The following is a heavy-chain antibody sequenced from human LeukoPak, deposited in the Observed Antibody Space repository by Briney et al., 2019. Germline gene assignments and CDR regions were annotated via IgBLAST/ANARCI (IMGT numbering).Heavy chain of an antibody. Sequence: GGSLRLSCAASGFTVSTNFMNWVRQAPGKGLEWVSHISSSSSTLYYADSVKGRFTISRDYAKNSLYLQMNSLRAEDTAVYYCARDSYGDHYFDYWGQGTLVTVSS. CDR1: GFTVSTNF. CDR3: ARDSYGDHYFDY. J-gene: IGHJ4*02. V-gene: IGHV3-48*01. D-gene: IGHD4-17*01. CDR2: ISSSSSTL.